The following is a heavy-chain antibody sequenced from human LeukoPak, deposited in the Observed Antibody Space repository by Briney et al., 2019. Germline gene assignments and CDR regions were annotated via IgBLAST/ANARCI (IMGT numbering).Heavy chain of an antibody. CDR1: GFTFSSYA. D-gene: IGHD2-2*01. CDR2: ISGSGGST. Sequence: PGGSLRLSCAASGFTFSSYAMSWVPQARGKGREWVSAISGSGGSTYYADSVKGRFTISRDNSKNTLYLQMNSLRAEDTAVYHCAKAVVPADYWGQGTLVTVSS. J-gene: IGHJ4*02. CDR3: AKAVVPADY. V-gene: IGHV3-23*01.